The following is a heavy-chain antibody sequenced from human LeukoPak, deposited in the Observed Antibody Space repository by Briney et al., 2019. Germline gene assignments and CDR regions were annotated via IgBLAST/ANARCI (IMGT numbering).Heavy chain of an antibody. V-gene: IGHV3-30*03. CDR1: GFTFSNYG. CDR2: ISYDGSNK. CDR3: ASSTTVTMSAFDI. D-gene: IGHD4-17*01. J-gene: IGHJ3*02. Sequence: GGSLRLSCAASGFTFSNYGMHWVRQAPGEGLEWVAIISYDGSNKYYADSVKGRFTISRDNSKNTLYLQMNSLRAEDTAVYYCASSTTVTMSAFDIWGQGTMVTVSS.